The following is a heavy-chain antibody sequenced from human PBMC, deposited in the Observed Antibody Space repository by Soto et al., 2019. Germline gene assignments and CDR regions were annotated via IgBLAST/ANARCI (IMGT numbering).Heavy chain of an antibody. J-gene: IGHJ6*02. Sequence: GGSLRLSCAASGFTFSSYAMSWVRQAPGKGLEWVSAISGSGGSTYYADSVKGRFTISRDNAKNSLYLQMNSLRAEDTAVYYCARIDGIAAVGGGYYYYAMDVWGQGTKVTVSS. CDR3: ARIDGIAAVGGGYYYYAMDV. D-gene: IGHD6-13*01. CDR1: GFTFSSYA. V-gene: IGHV3-23*01. CDR2: ISGSGGST.